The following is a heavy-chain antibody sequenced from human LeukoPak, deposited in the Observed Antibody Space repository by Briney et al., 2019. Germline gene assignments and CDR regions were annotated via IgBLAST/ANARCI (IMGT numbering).Heavy chain of an antibody. V-gene: IGHV4-59*08. CDR3: ARVSIFGVVGY. CDR2: ISDRGGA. D-gene: IGHD3-3*01. Sequence: SETLSLTCTASGGSISTYDWSWIRQPPGKEPEWIGNISDRGGATYNPSLESRVSMSVDTSKTHFSLKLNSVTAADTAVYYCARVSIFGVVGYWGQGTLVTVSS. J-gene: IGHJ4*02. CDR1: GGSISTYD.